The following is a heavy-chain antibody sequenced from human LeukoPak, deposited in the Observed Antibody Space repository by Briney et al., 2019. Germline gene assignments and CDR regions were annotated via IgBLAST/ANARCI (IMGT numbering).Heavy chain of an antibody. CDR2: ISGGGGST. J-gene: IGHJ5*02. CDR1: GFTFSSYV. Sequence: GGSLRLSCAASGFTFSSYVMNWVRQAPGKGLEWVSVISGGGGSTYYADSVKGRFTISRDNSKNTLFLQMNNLRAEDTAVYYCAKGGYCSSTSCYVGWFDPWGQGTLVTVSS. D-gene: IGHD2-2*01. CDR3: AKGGYCSSTSCYVGWFDP. V-gene: IGHV3-23*01.